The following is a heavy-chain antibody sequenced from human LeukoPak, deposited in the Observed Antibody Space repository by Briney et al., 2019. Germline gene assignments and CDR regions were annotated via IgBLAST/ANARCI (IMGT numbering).Heavy chain of an antibody. Sequence: GASVKVSCKASGYTFTSYGISWVRQAPGQGLEWMGWISAYNGNTNYAQKLQGRVTMTTDTSTSTAYMELRSLRSDDTAVYYCARDLLRLEELSLYPEDYWGQGTLVTVSS. V-gene: IGHV1-18*01. CDR2: ISAYNGNT. CDR3: ARDLLRLEELSLYPEDY. D-gene: IGHD3-16*02. J-gene: IGHJ4*02. CDR1: GYTFTSYG.